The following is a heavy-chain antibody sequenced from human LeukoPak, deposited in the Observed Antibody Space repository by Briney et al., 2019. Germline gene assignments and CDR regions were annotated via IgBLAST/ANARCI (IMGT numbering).Heavy chain of an antibody. Sequence: PSETLSLTCSVSGDSISNNYWSWIRQPAGKGLEWIGRIYTSGSTNYNPSLKSRVTISVDTSKNQFSLKLSSVTAADTAAYYCARDRIYDILTGYYQWFDPWGQGTLVTVSS. CDR3: ARDRIYDILTGYYQWFDP. D-gene: IGHD3-9*01. J-gene: IGHJ5*02. CDR1: GDSISNNY. CDR2: IYTSGST. V-gene: IGHV4-4*07.